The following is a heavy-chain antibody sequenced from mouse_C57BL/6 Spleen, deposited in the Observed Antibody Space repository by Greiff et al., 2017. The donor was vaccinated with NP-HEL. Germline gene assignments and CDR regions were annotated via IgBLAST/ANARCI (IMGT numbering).Heavy chain of an antibody. D-gene: IGHD4-1*01. Sequence: QVHVKQPGPELVKPGASVKISCKASGYSFTSYYIHWVKQRPGQGLEWIGWIYPGSGNTKYNEKFKGKATLTADTSSSTAYMQLSSLTSEDSAVYYCARGGVTGSFDYWGQGTTLTVSS. J-gene: IGHJ2*01. CDR2: IYPGSGNT. CDR1: GYSFTSYY. V-gene: IGHV1-66*01. CDR3: ARGGVTGSFDY.